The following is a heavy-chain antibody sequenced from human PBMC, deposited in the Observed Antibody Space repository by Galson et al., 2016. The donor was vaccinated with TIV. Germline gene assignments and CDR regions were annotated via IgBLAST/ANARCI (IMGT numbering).Heavy chain of an antibody. J-gene: IGHJ6*02. CDR3: AKDRNTALDTYHYYYGMDV. CDR1: GDTFTSYP. V-gene: IGHV1-69*13. D-gene: IGHD5-18*01. Sequence: VKVSCKASGDTFTSYPFNWVRQAPGQGLEWMGGIIPLFGTANYAQKFQGRVTVTADESTSTVYLDLSSLRSEETAVYYCAKDRNTALDTYHYYYGMDVWGQGTTVTVSS. CDR2: IIPLFGTA.